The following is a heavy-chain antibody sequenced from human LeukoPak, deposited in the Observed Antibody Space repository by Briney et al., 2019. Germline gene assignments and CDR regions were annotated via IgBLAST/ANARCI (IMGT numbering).Heavy chain of an antibody. D-gene: IGHD3/OR15-3a*01. J-gene: IGHJ4*02. V-gene: IGHV4-30-2*05. CDR3: ASGLYYFDS. CDR2: IYYNGGST. CDR1: GGSISSGSYS. Sequence: SETLSLTCAVSGGSISSGSYSWNWIRQPPGKGLEWIGYIYYNGGSTYYNPSLKSRVTISVDTSNNQLSLSLTSVTAADTAVYYCASGLYYFDSWGQGTLVTVSS.